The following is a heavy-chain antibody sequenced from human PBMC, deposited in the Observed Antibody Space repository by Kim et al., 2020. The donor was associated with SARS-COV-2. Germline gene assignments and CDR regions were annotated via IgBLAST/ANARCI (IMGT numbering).Heavy chain of an antibody. CDR1: GYSFTSYW. V-gene: IGHV5-51*01. D-gene: IGHD3-10*01. CDR3: ARTKRITIPDGAFDI. Sequence: GASLKISCKGSGYSFTSYWIGWVRQMPGKGLEWMGIIYPGDSDTRYSPSFQGQVTISADKSISTAYLQWSSLKASDTAMYYCARTKRITIPDGAFDIWGQGTMVTVSS. J-gene: IGHJ3*02. CDR2: IYPGDSDT.